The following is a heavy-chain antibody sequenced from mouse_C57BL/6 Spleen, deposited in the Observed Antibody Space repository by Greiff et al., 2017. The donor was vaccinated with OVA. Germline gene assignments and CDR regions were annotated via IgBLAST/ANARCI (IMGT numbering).Heavy chain of an antibody. CDR2: INPNYGTT. CDR1: GYSFTDYN. D-gene: IGHD2-12*01. CDR3: AGSYYSLAWFAY. Sequence: EVHLVESGPELVKPGASVKISCKASGYSFTDYNMNWVKQSTGKSLEWIGVINPNYGTTSYNQKFKGKATLTVDQSSSTAYMQLNSLTSEDSAVYYCAGSYYSLAWFAYWGQGTLVTVSA. V-gene: IGHV1-39*01. J-gene: IGHJ3*01.